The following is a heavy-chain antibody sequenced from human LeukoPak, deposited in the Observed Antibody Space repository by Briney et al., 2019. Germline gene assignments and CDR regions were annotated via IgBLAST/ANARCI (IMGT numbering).Heavy chain of an antibody. D-gene: IGHD3-22*01. J-gene: IGHJ3*02. CDR1: GYTFTSYG. V-gene: IGHV1-18*01. CDR3: AREGYYDSSGYPSGAFDI. CDR2: ISAYNGNT. Sequence: ASVKVSCKASGYTFTSYGISWVRQAPGQGLEWMGWISAYNGNTNYAQKLQGRVTMTTDTSTSTAYMELRNLRSDDTAVYYCAREGYYDSSGYPSGAFDIWGQGTMVTVSS.